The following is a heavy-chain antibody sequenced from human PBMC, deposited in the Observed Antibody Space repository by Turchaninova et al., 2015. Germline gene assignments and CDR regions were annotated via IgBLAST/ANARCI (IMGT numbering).Heavy chain of an antibody. CDR3: ARVPGHLREGGVLVDY. D-gene: IGHD3-16*01. CDR1: GFTFEDYG. V-gene: IGHV3-20*04. Sequence: GGGVLRPGGALRLSCAASGFTFEDYGMTWVRQVPGKGLEWVSGINWDGSNTGYADSVQGRFTISRDNAKKALYLQMVSLRVEGKAFYYCARVPGHLREGGVLVDYWGQGALVTVSS. CDR2: INWDGSNT. J-gene: IGHJ4*02.